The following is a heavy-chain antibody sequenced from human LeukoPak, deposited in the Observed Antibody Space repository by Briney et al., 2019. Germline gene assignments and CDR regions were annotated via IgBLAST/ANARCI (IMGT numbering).Heavy chain of an antibody. D-gene: IGHD2-8*01. CDR2: IRYDGSNK. Sequence: PGGALRLSCAASGFTFSSYGMHWVRQAPGKGLEWVAFIRYDGSNKYYADSVKGRFTISRDNSKNTLYLQMNSLRAEDTAVYYCAKAPEGYCTNGVCPDDYWGQGTLVTVSS. J-gene: IGHJ4*02. V-gene: IGHV3-30*02. CDR1: GFTFSSYG. CDR3: AKAPEGYCTNGVCPDDY.